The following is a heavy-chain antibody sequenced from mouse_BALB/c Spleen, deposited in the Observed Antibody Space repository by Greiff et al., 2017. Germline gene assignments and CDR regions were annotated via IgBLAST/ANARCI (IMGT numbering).Heavy chain of an antibody. V-gene: IGHV5-6-5*01. CDR1: GFTFSSYA. CDR2: ISSGGST. J-gene: IGHJ3*01. Sequence: EVMLVESGGGLVKPGGSLKLSCAASGFTFSSYAMSWVRQTPEKRLEWVASISSGGSTYYPDSVKGRFTISRDNARNILYLQMSSLRSEDTAMYYCARRGGYLAYWGQGTLVTVSA. CDR3: ARRGGYLAY. D-gene: IGHD1-2*01.